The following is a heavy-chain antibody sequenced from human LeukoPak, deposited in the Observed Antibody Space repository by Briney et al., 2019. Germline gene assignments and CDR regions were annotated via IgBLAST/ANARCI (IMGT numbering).Heavy chain of an antibody. CDR3: AKDTKPYYYDSSGYYTPPYFDH. V-gene: IGHV3-23*01. J-gene: IGHJ4*02. CDR1: GFTFSSYA. CDR2: ISGSGGST. Sequence: GGSLRLSCAASGFTFSSYAMSWVRQTPGKGLEWVSAISGSGGSTYNADSVKGRFTISRDNSKNMVYLQMNSLRAEDTAVYYCAKDTKPYYYDSSGYYTPPYFDHWGQGTLVTVSS. D-gene: IGHD3-22*01.